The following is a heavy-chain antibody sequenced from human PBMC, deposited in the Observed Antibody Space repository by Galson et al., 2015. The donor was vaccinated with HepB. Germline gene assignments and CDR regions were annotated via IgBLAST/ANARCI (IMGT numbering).Heavy chain of an antibody. CDR2: IYDSGST. CDR1: DFPISSGDYF. Sequence: TLSLTCHVYDFPISSGDYFWPWIRHHPGKGLEWIGYIYDSGSTFYNPSLSRRVTISKDTSKNHFSLSLTSVTGADTATYYCARGGAYNGLDVWGQGTTVTVSS. CDR3: ARGGAYNGLDV. V-gene: IGHV4-31*03. J-gene: IGHJ6*02. D-gene: IGHD4/OR15-4a*01.